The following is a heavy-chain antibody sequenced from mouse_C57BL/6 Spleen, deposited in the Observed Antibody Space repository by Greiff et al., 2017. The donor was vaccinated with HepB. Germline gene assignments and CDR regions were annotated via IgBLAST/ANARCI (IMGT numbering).Heavy chain of an antibody. V-gene: IGHV1-26*01. CDR1: GYTFTDYY. CDR3: ARRGGVYYGDFDY. D-gene: IGHD1-1*01. Sequence: VQLQQSGPELVKPGASVKISCKASGYTFTDYYMNWVKQSHGKSLEWIGDINPNNGGTSYNQKFKGKATLTVDKSSSTAYMELRSLTSEDSAVYYCARRGGVYYGDFDYWGQGTTLTVSS. J-gene: IGHJ2*01. CDR2: INPNNGGT.